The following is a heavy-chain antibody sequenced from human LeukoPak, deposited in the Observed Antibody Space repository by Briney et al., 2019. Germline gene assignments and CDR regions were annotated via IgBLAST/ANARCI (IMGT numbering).Heavy chain of an antibody. J-gene: IGHJ4*02. V-gene: IGHV4-59*01. CDR2: VCYSGST. D-gene: IGHD6-13*01. Sequence: SETLSLTCTVSGGSISSYYWSWIRQPPGKGLEWIAYVCYSGSTNYNPSLKSRVTISVNTSKNQFSLKLSSVTAADTAVYYCASTESAAGNFDYWGQGTLVTVSS. CDR1: GGSISSYY. CDR3: ASTESAAGNFDY.